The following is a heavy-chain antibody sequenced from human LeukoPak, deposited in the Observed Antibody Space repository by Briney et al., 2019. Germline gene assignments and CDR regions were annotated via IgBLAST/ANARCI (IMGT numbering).Heavy chain of an antibody. CDR1: GFTFSNYA. Sequence: PGGSLRLSCAASGFTFSNYAMTWVRQAPGKGLEWVSVVSGSGGNTLYANSVKGRFSISRDNSKNTLYLQMNSLRAEDTAAYYCAKGVDSGGTCYSSIDCWGQGTLVTVSP. J-gene: IGHJ4*02. D-gene: IGHD2-15*01. CDR3: AKGVDSGGTCYSSIDC. CDR2: VSGSGGNT. V-gene: IGHV3-23*01.